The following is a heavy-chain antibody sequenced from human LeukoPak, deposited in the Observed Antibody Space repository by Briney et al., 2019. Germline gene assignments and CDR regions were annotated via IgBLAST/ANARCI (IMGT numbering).Heavy chain of an antibody. CDR2: IYYSGST. V-gene: IGHV4-59*08. J-gene: IGHJ4*02. Sequence: SETLSLTCTVSGGSISSYYWSWIRQPPGKGLEWIGYIYYSGSTNYNPSLKSRVTISVDTPKNQFSLKLSSVTAADTAVYYCAGGSRAVVPAAPFDYWGQGTLVTVSS. CDR1: GGSISSYY. D-gene: IGHD2-2*01. CDR3: AGGSRAVVPAAPFDY.